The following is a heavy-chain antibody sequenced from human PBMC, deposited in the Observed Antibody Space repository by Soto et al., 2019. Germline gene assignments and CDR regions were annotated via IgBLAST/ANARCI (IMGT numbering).Heavy chain of an antibody. CDR3: ARDIVVAGQTKVRNYY. CDR2: ISAYNGNT. J-gene: IGHJ4*02. D-gene: IGHD2-2*01. CDR1: GYTFTSYG. V-gene: IGHV1-18*01. Sequence: ASVKVSCKASGYTFTSYGISWVRQAPGQGLEWMGWISAYNGNTNYAQKLQGRVTMTIDTSTSTAYMELRSLRSDDTAVYYCARDIVVAGQTKVRNYYWAQGTLVPVSS.